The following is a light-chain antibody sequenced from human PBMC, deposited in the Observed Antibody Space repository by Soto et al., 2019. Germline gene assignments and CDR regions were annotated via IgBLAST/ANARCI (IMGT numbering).Light chain of an antibody. J-gene: IGKJ1*01. CDR2: GIS. Sequence: EVVLTQSPGTLSLFPGERATLSCSASQSVTNSYLAWYQQKPGQAPRPLIYGISNRATGIPDRFSGSGSGTDFTLTISRLEPEDFEVYYCHQYGSSWTIGQGTKVEIK. V-gene: IGKV3-20*01. CDR3: HQYGSSWT. CDR1: QSVTNSY.